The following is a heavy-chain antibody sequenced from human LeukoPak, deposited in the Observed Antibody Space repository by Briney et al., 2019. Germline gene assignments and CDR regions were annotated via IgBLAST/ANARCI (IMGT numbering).Heavy chain of an antibody. CDR2: IRLTSNSM. CDR3: ARDGDGHLDY. V-gene: IGHV3-48*02. J-gene: IGHJ4*02. Sequence: PGGSLRLSCVASGFPLSSAWMNWVRQAPGKGLEWVSSIRLTSNSMSYADSVRSRFTISRDNAKNSLFLQMNSLRDEDTAVYYCARDGDGHLDYWGQGTLVTVSS. D-gene: IGHD4-17*01. CDR1: GFPLSSAW.